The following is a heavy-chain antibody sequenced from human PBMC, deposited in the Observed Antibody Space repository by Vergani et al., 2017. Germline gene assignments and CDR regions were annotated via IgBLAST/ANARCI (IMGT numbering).Heavy chain of an antibody. CDR3: ARSRPYCTSGSCPAI. Sequence: QVQLQESGPGVVKPSQTLSLTCAVSGGSISSGDHYWSWIRQPAGKGPEWIGHIHTGGSTDLNPSFKSRVSISVDTSKSQFSLKLNSVTVADTAVYYCARSRPYCTSGSCPAIWGQGTLVTVSS. J-gene: IGHJ4*02. V-gene: IGHV4-61*09. CDR1: GGSISSGDHY. CDR2: IHTGGST. D-gene: IGHD2-15*01.